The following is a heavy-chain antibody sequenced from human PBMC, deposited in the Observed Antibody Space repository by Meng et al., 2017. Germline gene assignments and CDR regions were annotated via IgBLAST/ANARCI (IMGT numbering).Heavy chain of an antibody. CDR1: GGTFTRYA. CDR2: TIPIFGTA. J-gene: IGHJ5*02. CDR3: ARDYGDYAWIAKRWFDP. V-gene: IGHV1-69*01. D-gene: IGHD4-17*01. Sequence: VVECEKPGPAGRVPCKSAGGTFTRYAISWVRQAPGQGLEWMGGTIPIFGTANYAQKFQGRVTITADESTSTAYMELSSLRSEDTAVYYCARDYGDYAWIAKRWFDPWGQGTLVTVSS.